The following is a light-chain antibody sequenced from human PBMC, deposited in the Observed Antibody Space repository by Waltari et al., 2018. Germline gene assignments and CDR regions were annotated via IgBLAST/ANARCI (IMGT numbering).Light chain of an antibody. CDR1: QSVSSY. J-gene: IGKJ5*01. V-gene: IGKV3D-11*02. Sequence: EIVLTQSPATLSLSPGERATLPCRASQSVSSYLAWYQQKPGQAPRLLIYDAANRATGIPARFSGSGPGTDFTLTISSLEPEDFAVYYCQQRSNWHRVTFGQGTRLEIK. CDR2: DAA. CDR3: QQRSNWHRVT.